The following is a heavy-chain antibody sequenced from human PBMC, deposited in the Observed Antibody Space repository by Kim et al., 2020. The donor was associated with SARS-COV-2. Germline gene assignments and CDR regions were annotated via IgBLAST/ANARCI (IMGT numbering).Heavy chain of an antibody. V-gene: IGHV1-69*13. D-gene: IGHD2-15*01. Sequence: SVKVSCKASGGTFSSYAISWVRQAPGQGLEWMGGIIPIFGTANYAQKFQGRVTITADESTSTAYMELSSLRSEDTAVYYCARGEVGSYCSGGSCRNWFDPWGQGTLVTVSS. CDR3: ARGEVGSYCSGGSCRNWFDP. CDR1: GGTFSSYA. J-gene: IGHJ5*02. CDR2: IIPIFGTA.